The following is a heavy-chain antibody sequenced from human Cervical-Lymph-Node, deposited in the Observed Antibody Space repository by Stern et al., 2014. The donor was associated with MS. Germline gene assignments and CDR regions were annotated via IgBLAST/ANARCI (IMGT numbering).Heavy chain of an antibody. Sequence: QVQLVQSGAEMKRPGASVKVCCKASGYTLVNYGMNWVRQAHGQGLEWMGWISGSKGNADYAQKLQGRVTMTTDTSTNTAYMELRSLRSDDTAVYYCATMGGGGVDYWGQGTLVTVSS. J-gene: IGHJ4*02. CDR3: ATMGGGGVDY. CDR2: ISGSKGNA. CDR1: GYTLVNYG. V-gene: IGHV1-18*04. D-gene: IGHD2-21*01.